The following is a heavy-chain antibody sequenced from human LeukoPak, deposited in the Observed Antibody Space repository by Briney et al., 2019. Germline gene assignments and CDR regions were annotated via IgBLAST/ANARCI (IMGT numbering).Heavy chain of an antibody. Sequence: GASVKVSCKASGYACTNYYMHWVRQAPGQGLEWMGLINSGGSGTTYAQKFQGRLTLTRDTSSTTIYMELHSLRSEDTAVYYCARGYHYASGTYYPALDYWGQGTLVTVSS. CDR3: ARGYHYASGTYYPALDY. CDR1: GYACTNYY. D-gene: IGHD3-10*01. V-gene: IGHV1-46*01. J-gene: IGHJ4*02. CDR2: INSGGSGT.